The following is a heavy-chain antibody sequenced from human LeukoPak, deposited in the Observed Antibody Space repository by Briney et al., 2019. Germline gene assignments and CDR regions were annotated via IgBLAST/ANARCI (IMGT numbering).Heavy chain of an antibody. D-gene: IGHD1-26*01. CDR3: AKDLSGSSWRGFDY. V-gene: IGHV3-9*01. Sequence: GGSLRLSCAASGFTFDDYAMHWVRQAPGKGLEWVSGISWNSGSIGYADSVKGRFTISRDNAKNSLYLQMNSLRAEDTALYYCAKDLSGSSWRGFDYWGQGTLVTVSS. CDR1: GFTFDDYA. CDR2: ISWNSGSI. J-gene: IGHJ4*02.